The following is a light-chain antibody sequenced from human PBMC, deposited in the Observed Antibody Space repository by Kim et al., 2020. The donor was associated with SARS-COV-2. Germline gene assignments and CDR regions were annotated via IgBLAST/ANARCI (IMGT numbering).Light chain of an antibody. CDR1: SFRTNY. Sequence: SSELTQDPAVSVALGQTVRITCQGDSFRTNYASWYQHKAGQAPRLVMYGENNRPSGIPDRFSGSSAVNTASLTITGAQVDDEADYYCMSRDSPNKKYVLGTGTKVTVL. CDR2: GEN. V-gene: IGLV3-19*01. CDR3: MSRDSPNKKYV. J-gene: IGLJ1*01.